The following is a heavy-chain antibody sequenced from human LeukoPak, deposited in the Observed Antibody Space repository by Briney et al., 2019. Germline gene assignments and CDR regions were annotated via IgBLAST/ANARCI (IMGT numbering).Heavy chain of an antibody. CDR2: IYPSDSDT. J-gene: IGHJ4*02. CDR1: GXSFTGYW. D-gene: IGHD6-6*01. V-gene: IGHV5-51*01. CDR3: ARSNYFDY. Sequence: GESLKISFKGSGXSFTGYWIAWVRQMPGKGLEWMGIIYPSDSDTKYSPSFQGQVTISADKSISTAYLQWSSLKASDAAIYYCARSNYFDYWGQGTLVTVSS.